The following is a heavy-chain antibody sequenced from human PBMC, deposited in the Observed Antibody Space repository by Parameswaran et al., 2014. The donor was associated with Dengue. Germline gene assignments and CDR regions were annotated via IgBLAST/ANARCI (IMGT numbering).Heavy chain of an antibody. V-gene: IGHV2-5*02. CDR3: VHSTGATGMAVTDYTWFDS. J-gene: IGHJ5*01. Sequence: LPGSGPTLVKPTQTLTLTCTFSGFSLSTSGVSVGWIRQPPGKAPEWLALIYWDGDQRYSPFMNNRLTITKDTSKSQVVLTMQNMDPVDTATYFCVHSTGATGMAVTDYTWFDSWGQGTLVTVSS. CDR2: IYWDGDQ. CDR1: GFSLSTSGVS. D-gene: IGHD6-19*01.